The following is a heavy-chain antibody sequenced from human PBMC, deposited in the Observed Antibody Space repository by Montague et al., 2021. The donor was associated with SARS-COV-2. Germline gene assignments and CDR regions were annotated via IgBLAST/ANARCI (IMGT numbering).Heavy chain of an antibody. CDR1: GFSLSTSKMC. J-gene: IGHJ5*02. V-gene: IGHV2-70*01. Sequence: PALVKPTQTLTLTCTFSGFSLSTSKMCVSWIRQSPGKALEWLALIDWSDGKYYNTSLKTRLTISEDPSKNQVVLTMTNMDPVDTATYFCARIAPSGGGSCFSGCFDPWGQGTLVIVSS. CDR2: IDWSDGK. CDR3: ARIAPSGGGSCFSGCFDP. D-gene: IGHD2-21*02.